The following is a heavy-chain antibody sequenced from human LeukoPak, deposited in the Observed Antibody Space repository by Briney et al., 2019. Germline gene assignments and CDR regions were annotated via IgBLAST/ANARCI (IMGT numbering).Heavy chain of an antibody. D-gene: IGHD6-6*01. Sequence: GGSLRLSCAASGFTFSSYAMHWVRQAPGKGLEWVAVISYDGSNKYYADSVKGRFTISRDNSKNTLYLQMNSLRAEDTAVYYCARNSVEYSSLDYWGQGTLVTVSS. CDR3: ARNSVEYSSLDY. CDR1: GFTFSSYA. J-gene: IGHJ4*02. V-gene: IGHV3-30*04. CDR2: ISYDGSNK.